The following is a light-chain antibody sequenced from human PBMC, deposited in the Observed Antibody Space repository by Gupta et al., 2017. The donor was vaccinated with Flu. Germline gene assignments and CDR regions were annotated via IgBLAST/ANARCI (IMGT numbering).Light chain of an antibody. CDR1: QTVGIS. CDR3: QQTDSSWYT. J-gene: IGKJ2*01. V-gene: IGKV1-39*01. Sequence: PTSLSASVGDRVAITCRASQTVGISVNWYQQKPGQAPKLLIYGASSVQSGVPSRFSGRGSGTDFTLAISSLQREDFAVYYCQQTDSSWYTFGQGTTLEI. CDR2: GAS.